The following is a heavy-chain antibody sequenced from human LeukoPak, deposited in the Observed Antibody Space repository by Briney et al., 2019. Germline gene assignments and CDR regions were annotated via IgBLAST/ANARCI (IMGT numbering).Heavy chain of an antibody. Sequence: SQTLSLTCTVSGGSISSGSYYWSWIRQPAGKGLEWIGRIYTSGSTNYNPSLKSRVTISVDTSKNQFSLKLSSVTAADTAVYYWAREYRELRGYFDYWGQGTLVTVSS. CDR2: IYTSGST. D-gene: IGHD1-26*01. J-gene: IGHJ4*02. V-gene: IGHV4-61*02. CDR1: GGSISSGSYY. CDR3: AREYRELRGYFDY.